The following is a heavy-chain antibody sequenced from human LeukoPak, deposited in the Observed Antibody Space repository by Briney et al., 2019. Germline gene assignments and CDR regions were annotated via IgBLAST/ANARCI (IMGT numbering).Heavy chain of an antibody. CDR2: INHSGST. D-gene: IGHD6-13*01. Sequence: SETLSLTCAVYGGSFSGYYWSWIRQPPGKGLEWIGEINHSGSTNYNPSLKSRVTISVDTSKNQFSLELSSVTAADTAVYYCARVHRGYSSSWPRFDYWGQGTLVTVSS. CDR3: ARVHRGYSSSWPRFDY. V-gene: IGHV4-34*01. CDR1: GGSFSGYY. J-gene: IGHJ4*02.